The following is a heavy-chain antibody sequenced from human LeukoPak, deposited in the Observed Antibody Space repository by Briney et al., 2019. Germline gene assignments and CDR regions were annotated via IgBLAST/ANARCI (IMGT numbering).Heavy chain of an antibody. Sequence: GGSLRLSCAASGFTFSGYSMNWVRQAPGKGLEWVSYISSSSSTIYYADSVKGRFTISRDNAKNSLYLQMNSLRAEDTAVYYCASTLTGTTSGYYYMDVWGKGTTVTVSS. J-gene: IGHJ6*03. D-gene: IGHD1-7*01. V-gene: IGHV3-48*01. CDR3: ASTLTGTTSGYYYMDV. CDR1: GFTFSGYS. CDR2: ISSSSSTI.